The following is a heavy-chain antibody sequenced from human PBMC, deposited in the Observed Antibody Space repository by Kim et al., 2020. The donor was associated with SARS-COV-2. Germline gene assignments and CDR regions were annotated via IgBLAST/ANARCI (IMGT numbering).Heavy chain of an antibody. Sequence: GGSLRLSCAASGFTFDDYAMHWVRQAPGKGLEWVSGISWNSGSIGYADSVKGRFTISRDNAKNSLYLQMNSLRAEDTALYYCAKAPGYCSGGSCYGGGMDVWGQGTTVTVSS. CDR1: GFTFDDYA. D-gene: IGHD2-15*01. J-gene: IGHJ6*02. CDR3: AKAPGYCSGGSCYGGGMDV. CDR2: ISWNSGSI. V-gene: IGHV3-9*01.